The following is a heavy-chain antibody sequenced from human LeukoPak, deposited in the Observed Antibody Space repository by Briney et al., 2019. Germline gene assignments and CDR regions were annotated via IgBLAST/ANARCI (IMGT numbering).Heavy chain of an antibody. Sequence: GGSLRLSCAASGFTFSNYGMHWVRQAPGKGLEWVAHIRFDESDKYYADSVKGRFTISRDISRNTVYLQMNSLRAEDTAVYYCAKAIVGARADDAFDIWGQGTMVTVSS. J-gene: IGHJ3*02. D-gene: IGHD1-26*01. CDR2: IRFDESDK. CDR3: AKAIVGARADDAFDI. V-gene: IGHV3-30*02. CDR1: GFTFSNYG.